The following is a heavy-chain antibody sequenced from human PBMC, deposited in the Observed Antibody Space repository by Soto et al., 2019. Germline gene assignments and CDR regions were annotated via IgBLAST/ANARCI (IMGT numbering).Heavy chain of an antibody. CDR1: GFTFSNYG. D-gene: IGHD3-22*01. V-gene: IGHV1-18*01. CDR2: VSANNGHT. J-gene: IGHJ4*02. Sequence: ASVKVSCKASGFTFSNYGLNWVRQAPGQGLEWMGWVSANNGHTNYAQNLQGRVSMTTDTSTSTAYMELRGLTFDDTAVYYCARGHSSGYEFLFDYWGQGTLVT. CDR3: ARGHSSGYEFLFDY.